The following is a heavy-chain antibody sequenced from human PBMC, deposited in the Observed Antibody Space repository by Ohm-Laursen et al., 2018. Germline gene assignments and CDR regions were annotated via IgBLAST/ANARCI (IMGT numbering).Heavy chain of an antibody. CDR3: ARVGFTVVTPYFDY. D-gene: IGHD4-23*01. Sequence: GSLRLSCAATGFTFSSYSMNWVRQAPGKGLEWVSSISSSSSYIYYADSVKGRFTISRDNAKNSLYLQMNSLRAEDTAVYYCARVGFTVVTPYFDYWGQGTLVTVSS. V-gene: IGHV3-21*01. J-gene: IGHJ4*02. CDR1: GFTFSSYS. CDR2: ISSSSSYI.